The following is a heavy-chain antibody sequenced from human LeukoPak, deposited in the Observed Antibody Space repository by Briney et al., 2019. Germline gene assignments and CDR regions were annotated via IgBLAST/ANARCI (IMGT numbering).Heavy chain of an antibody. CDR2: IYYGQTI. D-gene: IGHD3-10*01. Sequence: SETLSLTCTVSDGSIRSSYYYWGWIRQPPGKGLEWIGSIYYGQTIYYNPSLNSRVTISVVTSKDQFTLQLNSVTAADTAVYYCVRHDGRGGATMGAFDSWGQGSLVTVSS. CDR1: DGSIRSSYYY. V-gene: IGHV4-39*01. J-gene: IGHJ5*01. CDR3: VRHDGRGGATMGAFDS.